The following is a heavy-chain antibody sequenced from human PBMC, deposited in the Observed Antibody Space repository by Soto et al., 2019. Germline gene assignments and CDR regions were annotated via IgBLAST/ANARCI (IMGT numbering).Heavy chain of an antibody. CDR1: GFTFSSYA. D-gene: IGHD4-17*01. V-gene: IGHV3-23*01. CDR3: AKGEYGDYYFDY. CDR2: ISGSGGST. Sequence: EVQLLESGGGLVQPGGSLRLSCAASGFTFSSYAMSWVRQAPGKGLEWVSAISGSGGSTYYADSVKGRFTISRDNSKNTLYLQMNSLRDEDTAVYYCAKGEYGDYYFDYWGQGTLVTVSS. J-gene: IGHJ4*02.